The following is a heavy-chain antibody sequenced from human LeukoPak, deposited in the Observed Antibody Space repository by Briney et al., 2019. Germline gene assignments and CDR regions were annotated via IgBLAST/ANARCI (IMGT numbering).Heavy chain of an antibody. Sequence: SETLSLTCTVSGGSISSSSYYWGWLRQPPGKGLEWIGCIYYSGSTYYNLSLQSRVTISVDTSKNQFSLKLSSVTAAATAVYYCASEARYSSSSGSDYWGQGTLVTVSS. D-gene: IGHD6-6*01. CDR2: IYYSGST. J-gene: IGHJ4*02. CDR1: GGSISSSSYY. CDR3: ASEARYSSSSGSDY. V-gene: IGHV4-39*01.